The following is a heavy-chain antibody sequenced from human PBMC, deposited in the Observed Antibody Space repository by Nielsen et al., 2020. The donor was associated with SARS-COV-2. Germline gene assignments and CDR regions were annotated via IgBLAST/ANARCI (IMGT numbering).Heavy chain of an antibody. CDR2: IEHNGIT. V-gene: IGHV4-34*01. D-gene: IGHD3-3*01. CDR3: ARVGYDFWSGYLYAGSGGAYYYGMDV. Sequence: WIRQPPGKGLEWIGQIEHNGITYYNPSLKSRVTISVDTSKNQFSLKLSSVTAADTAVYYCARVGYDFWSGYLYAGSGGAYYYGMDVWGQGTTVTVSS. J-gene: IGHJ6*02.